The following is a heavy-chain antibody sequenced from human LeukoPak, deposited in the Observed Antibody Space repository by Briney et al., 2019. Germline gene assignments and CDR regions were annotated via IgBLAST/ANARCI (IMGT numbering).Heavy chain of an antibody. CDR2: MNPNSGNT. J-gene: IGHJ4*02. D-gene: IGHD3-22*01. Sequence: ASVKVSCKASGYTFTSYDINWVRQATGQGLEWMGWMNPNSGNTGYAQKFQGRVTMTRNTSISTAYMELGSLRSEDTAVYYCARGTYDSSGYYYGYWGQGTLVTVSS. CDR1: GYTFTSYD. CDR3: ARGTYDSSGYYYGY. V-gene: IGHV1-8*01.